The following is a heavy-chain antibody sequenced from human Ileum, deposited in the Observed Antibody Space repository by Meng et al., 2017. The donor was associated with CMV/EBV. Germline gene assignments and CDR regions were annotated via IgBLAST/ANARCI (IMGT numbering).Heavy chain of an antibody. Sequence: QLQESGPGLVKPSEPLSPTCTASGGSISSSLYYGGWIRQPPGKGLEWIGTISYSGTAFYNLSLKSRVAISIDTSKFQFSPKLSSVTATDTAVYYCARDSTYPSGLDYWGQGTLVTVSS. CDR2: ISYSGTA. V-gene: IGHV4-39*07. D-gene: IGHD3-10*01. CDR3: ARDSTYPSGLDY. CDR1: GGSISSSLYY. J-gene: IGHJ4*02.